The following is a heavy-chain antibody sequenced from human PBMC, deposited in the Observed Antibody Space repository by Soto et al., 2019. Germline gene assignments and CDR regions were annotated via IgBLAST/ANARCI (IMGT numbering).Heavy chain of an antibody. D-gene: IGHD1-1*01. Sequence: GESLKISCKGSGYRFASYWIGWVRQMPGKGLEWMGIIYPGDSDTRYSPSFQGQVTISVDKSINTAYLQWSSLKASDTAMYFCARGSTGSTTHFYYDGMDVWGQGTTVTVSS. CDR2: IYPGDSDT. CDR1: GYRFASYW. V-gene: IGHV5-51*01. CDR3: ARGSTGSTTHFYYDGMDV. J-gene: IGHJ6*02.